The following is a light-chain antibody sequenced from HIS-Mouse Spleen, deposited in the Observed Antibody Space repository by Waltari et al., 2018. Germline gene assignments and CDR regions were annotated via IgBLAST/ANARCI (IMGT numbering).Light chain of an antibody. CDR2: DDS. V-gene: IGLV3-21*03. Sequence: SYVLTQPPSVSVAPGKTARITCGGHNIGSKSLHWYQQKPGQAPVLVVYDDSDRPSGIPEGFSGSNSGNTATLTISRVEAGDEADYYCQVWDSSSDHVVFGGGTKLTVL. CDR1: NIGSKS. CDR3: QVWDSSSDHVV. J-gene: IGLJ2*01.